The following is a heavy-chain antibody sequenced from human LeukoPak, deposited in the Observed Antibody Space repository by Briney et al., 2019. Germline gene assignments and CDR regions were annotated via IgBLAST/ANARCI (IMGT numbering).Heavy chain of an antibody. Sequence: GGSLRLSCAASGFTFSSYAMGWGRQAPGKGLEWVSAISGSGGSTYYADSVKGRFTISRDNSKNTLYLQMNSLRAEDTAVYYCAKVRVINYYWYFDLWGRGTLVTVSS. CDR3: AKVRVINYYWYFDL. V-gene: IGHV3-23*01. CDR1: GFTFSSYA. J-gene: IGHJ2*01. D-gene: IGHD3-22*01. CDR2: ISGSGGST.